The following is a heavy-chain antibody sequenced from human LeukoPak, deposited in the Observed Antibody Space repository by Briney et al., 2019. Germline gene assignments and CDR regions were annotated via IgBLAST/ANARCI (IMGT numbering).Heavy chain of an antibody. CDR1: GYTFTSYA. Sequence: ASVKVSCKASGYTFTSYAMNWVRQAPGQGLEWMGWINTNTGNPTYAQGFTGRFVFSLDTSVSTAYLQISGLKAEDTAVYYCARGPSNYDSSGYPSDYWGQGTLVTVSS. D-gene: IGHD3-22*01. J-gene: IGHJ4*02. V-gene: IGHV7-4-1*02. CDR2: INTNTGNP. CDR3: ARGPSNYDSSGYPSDY.